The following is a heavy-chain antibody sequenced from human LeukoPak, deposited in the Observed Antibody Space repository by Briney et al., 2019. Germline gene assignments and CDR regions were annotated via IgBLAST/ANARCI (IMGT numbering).Heavy chain of an antibody. CDR2: IIPILGIA. D-gene: IGHD3-10*01. J-gene: IGHJ6*02. V-gene: IGHV1-69*04. CDR1: GGTFSSYA. CDR3: ARGWFGELRNYYYYYGMDV. Sequence: SVKVSCKASGGTFSSYAISWVRQAPGQGLEWMGRIIPILGIANYAQKFQGRVTITADKSTSTAYMKLSSLRSEDTAVYYCARGWFGELRNYYYYYGMDVWGQGTTVTVSS.